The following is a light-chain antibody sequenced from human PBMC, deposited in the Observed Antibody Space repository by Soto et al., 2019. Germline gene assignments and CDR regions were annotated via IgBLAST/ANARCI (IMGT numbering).Light chain of an antibody. Sequence: DIVMTQSPDSLAVSLGERATINCKSSQSVLYSSNNKNYLAWYQQKPGQPPKLLIYWASTRESGVPDPFCGLGSGTDFTRTLSSLQAEDVAVYYCHEYDSTPPLFGGGTQGEIK. CDR2: WAS. CDR3: HEYDSTPPL. J-gene: IGKJ4*01. CDR1: QSVLYSSNNKNY. V-gene: IGKV4-1*01.